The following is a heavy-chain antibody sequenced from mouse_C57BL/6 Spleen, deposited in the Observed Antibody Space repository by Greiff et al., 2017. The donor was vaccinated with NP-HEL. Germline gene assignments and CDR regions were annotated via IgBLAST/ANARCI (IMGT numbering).Heavy chain of an antibody. CDR2: IYPGSGST. CDR3: ARSHQITTVVATPFGY. Sequence: QVQLQQPGAELVKPGASVKMSCKASGYTFTSYWITWVKQRPGQGLEWIGDIYPGSGSTNYNEKFKSKATLTVDTASSTAYMQLSSLTSEDSAVYYCARSHQITTVVATPFGYWGQGTTLTVSS. J-gene: IGHJ2*01. D-gene: IGHD1-1*01. CDR1: GYTFTSYW. V-gene: IGHV1-55*01.